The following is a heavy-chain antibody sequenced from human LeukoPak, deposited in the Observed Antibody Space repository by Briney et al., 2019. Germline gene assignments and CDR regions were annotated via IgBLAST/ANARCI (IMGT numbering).Heavy chain of an antibody. V-gene: IGHV3-21*01. CDR3: ARVEYYDFWSGLNYFDY. CDR2: ISSRSSSM. CDR1: GFTFSTYS. Sequence: GGSLRLSCAASGFTFSTYSMNWVRQAPGKGLEWVSSISSRSSSMYYADSVKGRFTVSRDNAKNSLYLQMNNLRTEDTAVYYCARVEYYDFWSGLNYFDYWGQGTLVTVSS. J-gene: IGHJ4*02. D-gene: IGHD3-3*01.